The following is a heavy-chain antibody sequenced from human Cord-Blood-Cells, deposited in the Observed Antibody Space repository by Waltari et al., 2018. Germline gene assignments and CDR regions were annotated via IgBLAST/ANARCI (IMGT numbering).Heavy chain of an antibody. J-gene: IGHJ3*02. Sequence: QVQLQESGPGLVKPSETLSLTCTVSGGSISSYYWSWIRQPPGKGLEGLGDIYYRGSTNYNHTLKSRVTISVDTSKTQFALKLSSVTAAATAVYYCARGGGYCSSTRCYAFDIWGQGTMVTVSS. CDR3: ARGGGYCSSTRCYAFDI. CDR1: GGSISSYY. V-gene: IGHV4-59*01. CDR2: IYYRGST. D-gene: IGHD2-2*01.